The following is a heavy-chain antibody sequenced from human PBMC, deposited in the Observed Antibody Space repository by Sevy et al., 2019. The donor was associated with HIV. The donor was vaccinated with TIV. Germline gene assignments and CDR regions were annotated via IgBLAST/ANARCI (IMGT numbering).Heavy chain of an antibody. CDR3: TREFAIGDFWSGGRGYYYGMDV. D-gene: IGHD3-3*01. V-gene: IGHV3-49*03. Sequence: GGSLRLSCTASGFTFGDYAMSWFRQAPGKGLEWVGFIRSKAYGGTTEYAASVKGRFTNPRDDSKSIAYLQMNGLKTEDTAVYYCTREFAIGDFWSGGRGYYYGMDVWGQGTTVTVSS. J-gene: IGHJ6*02. CDR2: IRSKAYGGTT. CDR1: GFTFGDYA.